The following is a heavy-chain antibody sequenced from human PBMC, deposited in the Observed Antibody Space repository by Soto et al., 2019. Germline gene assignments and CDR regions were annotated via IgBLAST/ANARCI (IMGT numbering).Heavy chain of an antibody. CDR3: ARDLRGGSFGMDV. D-gene: IGHD3-10*01. V-gene: IGHV4-31*03. Sequence: QVQMQESGPGLLTPSQTLSLTCTVSGGSINNGCSYWSWIRQHPGKGLEWIGYIFDSGSTYYNPSLKSRVTISVDTSKNQFSLKLSSVTAADTAVYYCARDLRGGSFGMDVCVQGTTVTVSS. J-gene: IGHJ6*02. CDR2: IFDSGST. CDR1: GGSINNGCSY.